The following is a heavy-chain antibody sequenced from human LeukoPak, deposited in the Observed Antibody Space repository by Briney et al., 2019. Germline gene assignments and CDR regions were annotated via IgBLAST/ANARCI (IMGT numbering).Heavy chain of an antibody. D-gene: IGHD3-10*01. CDR2: IYYSGST. CDR3: ARLQLRAGSGSSKDAFDI. CDR1: GGSISSYY. Sequence: PSETLSLTCTVSGGSISSYYWSWIRQPPGKGLEWIGYIYYSGSTNYNPSLKSRVTISVDTSKNQFSLKLSSVTAADTAVYYCARLQLRAGSGSSKDAFDIWGQGTTVTVSS. J-gene: IGHJ3*02. V-gene: IGHV4-59*08.